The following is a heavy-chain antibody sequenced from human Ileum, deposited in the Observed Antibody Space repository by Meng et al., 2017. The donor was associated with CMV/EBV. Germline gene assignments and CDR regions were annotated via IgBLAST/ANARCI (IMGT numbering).Heavy chain of an antibody. CDR3: ARAYIDSFLIYY. CDR2: VHSGENT. V-gene: IGHV4-59*01. D-gene: IGHD3/OR15-3a*01. Sequence: SETLSRTCTVSGGSISTYYWTWIRQPPGKELEWIGYVHSGENTTSNPSLKSRVTMSTDTSRNEISLRLTSVTAADTAIYYCARAYIDSFLIYYWGQGTLVTVSS. CDR1: GGSISTYY. J-gene: IGHJ4*02.